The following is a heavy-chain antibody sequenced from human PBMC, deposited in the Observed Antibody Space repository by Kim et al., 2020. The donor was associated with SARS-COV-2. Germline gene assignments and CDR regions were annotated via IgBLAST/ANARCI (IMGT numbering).Heavy chain of an antibody. CDR3: ARDPVPYSSSWYGYWFDP. CDR1: GFTFSSYG. J-gene: IGHJ5*02. V-gene: IGHV3-33*08. Sequence: GGSLRLSCAASGFTFSSYGMHWVRQAPGKGLEWVAVIWYDGSNKYYADSVKGRFTISRDNSKNTLYLQMNSLRAEDTAVYYCARDPVPYSSSWYGYWFDPWGQGTLVTVSS. CDR2: IWYDGSNK. D-gene: IGHD6-13*01.